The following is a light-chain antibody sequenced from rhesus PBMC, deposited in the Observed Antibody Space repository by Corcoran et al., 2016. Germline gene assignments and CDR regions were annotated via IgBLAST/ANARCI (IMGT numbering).Light chain of an antibody. V-gene: IGKV1-74*01. CDR2: KAS. CDR3: QHGYGTPLT. CDR1: ENVNNY. Sequence: DIQMTQSPSSLSASVGDRVTITCRASENVNNYLNWYQQKPGKAPKLRIYKASTLQSGVPSRFSGCGSGTDYTFTISSLQPEDGATYYCQHGYGTPLTFGGGTKVELK. J-gene: IGKJ4*01.